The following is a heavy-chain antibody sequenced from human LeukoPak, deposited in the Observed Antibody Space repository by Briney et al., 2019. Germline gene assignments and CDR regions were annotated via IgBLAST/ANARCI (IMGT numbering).Heavy chain of an antibody. CDR3: ARVVYSGSWGYFDY. CDR2: IYYSGST. Sequence: SETLSLTCTVSGGSISTYYWSWIRQSPGKGLEWIGYIYYSGSTSYNPSLKSRVTISTDTSKTQFSLKLSSVTAADTAVYYCARVVYSGSWGYFDYWGQGALVTVSS. D-gene: IGHD3-10*01. J-gene: IGHJ4*02. CDR1: GGSISTYY. V-gene: IGHV4-59*01.